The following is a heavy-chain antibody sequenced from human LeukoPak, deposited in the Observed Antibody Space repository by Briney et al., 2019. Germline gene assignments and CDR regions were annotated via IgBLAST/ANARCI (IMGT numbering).Heavy chain of an antibody. J-gene: IGHJ4*02. D-gene: IGHD4-17*01. CDR3: ARGTVTTFFGGDY. Sequence: GGSLRLSCVASRFTFNAYAVNWVRQAPGKGLEWVSAISGNGDITYYADSVRGRFTISRDNAKNSLYLQMNSLRAEDTAVYYCARGTVTTFFGGDYWGQGTLVTVSS. CDR2: ISGNGDIT. V-gene: IGHV3-23*01. CDR1: RFTFNAYA.